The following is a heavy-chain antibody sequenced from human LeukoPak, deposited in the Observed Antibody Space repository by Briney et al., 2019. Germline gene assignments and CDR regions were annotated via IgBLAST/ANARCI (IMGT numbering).Heavy chain of an antibody. CDR3: ARDYYYHNSGFFGY. V-gene: IGHV4-4*07. CDR2: IYSSGST. Sequence: SETLSLTCTVSGDSISSYYWSWIRQPAAKGLEWLGRIYSSGSTNYNPSLKSRVTMSADTSKNQFSLRLSSLTAADTAVYFCARDYYYHNSGFFGYWGQGTLVTVSS. J-gene: IGHJ4*02. D-gene: IGHD3-22*01. CDR1: GDSISSYY.